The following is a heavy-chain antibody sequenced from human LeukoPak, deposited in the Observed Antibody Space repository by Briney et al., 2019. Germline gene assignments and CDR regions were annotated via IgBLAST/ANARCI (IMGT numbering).Heavy chain of an antibody. CDR1: GFTFSSYA. V-gene: IGHV3-30-3*01. Sequence: GGSLRLSCAASGFTFSSYAMHWVRQAPGKGLEWVAVISYDGGNKYYADSVKGRFTISRDNSKNTLYLQMNSLRAEDTAVYYCARDGGLYYYYYMDVWGKGTTVTVSS. CDR3: ARDGGLYYYYYMDV. D-gene: IGHD3-16*01. J-gene: IGHJ6*03. CDR2: ISYDGGNK.